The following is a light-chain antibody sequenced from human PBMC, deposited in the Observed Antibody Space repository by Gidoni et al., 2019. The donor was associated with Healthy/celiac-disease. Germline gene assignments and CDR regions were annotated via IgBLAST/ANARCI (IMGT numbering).Light chain of an antibody. Sequence: EIVLTQSPATLSLSPGERATLSCRASQSVSSYLAWYQQKPGQAPRLLIYEASNRATGIPARFSGRGSGTDFTLTISSLEPEDFAVYYCQQRSNWPPFTFGGGTKVEIK. CDR1: QSVSSY. CDR3: QQRSNWPPFT. V-gene: IGKV3-11*01. CDR2: EAS. J-gene: IGKJ4*01.